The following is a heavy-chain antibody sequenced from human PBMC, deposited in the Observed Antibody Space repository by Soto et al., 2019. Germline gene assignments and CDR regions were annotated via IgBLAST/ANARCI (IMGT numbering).Heavy chain of an antibody. V-gene: IGHV3-49*03. Sequence: PGGSLRLSCTASGFTFGDYAMSWFRQAPGKGLEWVGFIRSKAYGGTTEYAASVKGRFTISRDDSKSIAYLQMNSLKTEDTAVYYCFRARRGYDYDYYYMDVWGKGTTVTVSS. D-gene: IGHD2-15*01. CDR3: FRARRGYDYDYYYMDV. CDR2: IRSKAYGGTT. CDR1: GFTFGDYA. J-gene: IGHJ6*03.